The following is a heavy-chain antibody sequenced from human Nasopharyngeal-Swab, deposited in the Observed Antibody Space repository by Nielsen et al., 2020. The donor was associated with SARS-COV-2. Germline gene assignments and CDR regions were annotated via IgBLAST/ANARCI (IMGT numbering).Heavy chain of an antibody. J-gene: IGHJ4*02. V-gene: IGHV1-2*02. D-gene: IGHD4-17*01. CDR3: ARRGDYGDYYFDY. CDR2: MNPNSGGT. Sequence: WVRQAPGQGLEWMGWMNPNSGGTNYAQKFQGRVTMTRDTSISTAYMELSRLTSDDTAVYYCARRGDYGDYYFDYWGQGTLVTVSS.